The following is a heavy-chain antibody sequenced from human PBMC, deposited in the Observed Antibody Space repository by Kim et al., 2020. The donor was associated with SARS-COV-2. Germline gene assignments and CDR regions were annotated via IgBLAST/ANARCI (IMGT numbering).Heavy chain of an antibody. V-gene: IGHV1-3*01. J-gene: IGHJ4*02. Sequence: HTFQGRTTLTRDTSASNAYMELRSLRSEDTAVYYCARYCGGDCYSPDFDYWGQGTLVTVSS. CDR3: ARYCGGDCYSPDFDY. D-gene: IGHD2-21*01.